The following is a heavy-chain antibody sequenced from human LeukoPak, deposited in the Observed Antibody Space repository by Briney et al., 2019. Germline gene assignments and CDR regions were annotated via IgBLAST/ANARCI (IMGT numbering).Heavy chain of an antibody. CDR2: TSYDGSNK. D-gene: IGHD6-19*01. Sequence: GRSLRLSCAASGFTFSSYGIHWVRQAPGKGLEWVAITSYDGSNKYYADSVKGRFTISRDNSKNTVYLQMNSLRAEDTAVYYCAKSRQWLEYYFDYWGQGTLVTVSS. J-gene: IGHJ4*02. CDR1: GFTFSSYG. V-gene: IGHV3-30*18. CDR3: AKSRQWLEYYFDY.